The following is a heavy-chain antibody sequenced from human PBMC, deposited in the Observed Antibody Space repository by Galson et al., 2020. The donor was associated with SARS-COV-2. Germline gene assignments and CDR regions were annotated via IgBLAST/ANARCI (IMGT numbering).Heavy chain of an antibody. CDR3: ARLLSGGDYAPYYYYGMDV. CDR1: GGSISSYY. V-gene: IGHV4-59*08. Sequence: SETLSLTCTVSGGSISSYYWSWIRQPPGKGLEWIGYIYYSGSTNYNPSLKSRVTISVDTSKNQFSLKLSSVTAADTAVYYCARLLSGGDYAPYYYYGMDVWGQGTTVTVSS. D-gene: IGHD4-17*01. CDR2: IYYSGST. J-gene: IGHJ6*02.